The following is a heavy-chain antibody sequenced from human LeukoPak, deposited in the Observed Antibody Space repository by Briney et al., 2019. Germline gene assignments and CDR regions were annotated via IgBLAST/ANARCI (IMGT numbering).Heavy chain of an antibody. D-gene: IGHD6-13*01. CDR2: IKQDGSEK. CDR1: GFTFSSYW. CDR3: ARVRSESSSWYGPFDP. J-gene: IGHJ5*02. Sequence: HPGGSLRLSCAASGFTFSSYWMTWVRQAPGKGLEWVANIKQDGSEKHYVGSVKGRFTISRDNAKNSLYLQMNSLRAEDTAVYYCARVRSESSSWYGPFDPWGQGTLVTVSS. V-gene: IGHV3-7*01.